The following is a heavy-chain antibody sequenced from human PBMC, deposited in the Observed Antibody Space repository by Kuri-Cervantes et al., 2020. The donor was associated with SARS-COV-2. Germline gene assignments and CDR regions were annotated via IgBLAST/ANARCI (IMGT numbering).Heavy chain of an antibody. CDR2: INPDGSYK. CDR3: VRDGDHWNFDY. D-gene: IGHD1-1*01. J-gene: IGHJ4*02. Sequence: GESLKISCAASGFTFSGHSIHWVRQAPGKGLVWVSRINPDGSYKNNADSVKGRFTLSRDNAKNILFLQMNSLRAEDTAVYYCVRDGDHWNFDYWGQGTLVTVSS. CDR1: GFTFSGHS. V-gene: IGHV3-74*01.